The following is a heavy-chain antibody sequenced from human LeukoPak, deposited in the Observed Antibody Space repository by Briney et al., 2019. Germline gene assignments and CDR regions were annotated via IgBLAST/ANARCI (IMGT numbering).Heavy chain of an antibody. D-gene: IGHD2-2*01. J-gene: IGHJ5*02. CDR2: INHSGST. V-gene: IGHV4-34*01. CDR3: ALVVPAALHNWFDP. Sequence: SETLSLTCAVYGGSFSGYYWGWIRQPPGKGLEWIGEINHSGSTNCNPSLKSRVTISVDTSKNQFSLKLSSVTAADTAVYYCALVVPAALHNWFDPWGQGTLATVSS. CDR1: GGSFSGYY.